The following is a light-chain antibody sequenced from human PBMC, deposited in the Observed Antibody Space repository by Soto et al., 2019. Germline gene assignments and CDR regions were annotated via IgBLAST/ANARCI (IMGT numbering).Light chain of an antibody. Sequence: DIVLTQSPGTLSLSPGARATLYCRASQSVSSNHLAWYQQKPGQAPRLLIYGGSSRATGIPVRFSGSGSGTDFTLIISRLEPEDFALYYCQHYGNSPITFGQGTRLEIK. J-gene: IGKJ5*01. V-gene: IGKV3-20*01. CDR2: GGS. CDR1: QSVSSNH. CDR3: QHYGNSPIT.